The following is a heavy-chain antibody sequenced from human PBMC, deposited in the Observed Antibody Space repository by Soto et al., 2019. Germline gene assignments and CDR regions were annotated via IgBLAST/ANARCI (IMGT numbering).Heavy chain of an antibody. D-gene: IGHD3-9*01. CDR2: ISYDGSNK. Sequence: PGGSLRLSCAASGFTFSSYAMHWVRQAPGKGLEWVAVISYDGSNKYYADSVKGRFTISRDNSKNTLYLQMNSLRAEDTAVYYCARASKDYDILTPPYYYYGMDVWGQGTTVTVSS. CDR1: GFTFSSYA. CDR3: ARASKDYDILTPPYYYYGMDV. V-gene: IGHV3-30-3*01. J-gene: IGHJ6*02.